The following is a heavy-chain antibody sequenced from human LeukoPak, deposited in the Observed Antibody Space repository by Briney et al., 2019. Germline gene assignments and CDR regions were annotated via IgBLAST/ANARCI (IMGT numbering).Heavy chain of an antibody. D-gene: IGHD3-9*01. J-gene: IGHJ4*02. Sequence: GGSLRLSCAASGFTFDNFAMYWVRQAPGKGLEWVSGIDWNSGTIRYADSVKGRSTISRENAKKSLYLQMGDLRPEDTAFYYCAKGGGLYFDWLFDYWGQGVLVTVSS. CDR1: GFTFDNFA. CDR3: AKGGGLYFDWLFDY. V-gene: IGHV3-9*01. CDR2: IDWNSGTI.